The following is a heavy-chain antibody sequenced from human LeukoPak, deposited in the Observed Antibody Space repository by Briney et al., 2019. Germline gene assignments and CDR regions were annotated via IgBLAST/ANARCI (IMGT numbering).Heavy chain of an antibody. CDR1: GFTFSSYS. J-gene: IGHJ4*02. Sequence: GGSLRLSCAASGFTFSSYSITWVRQAPGKGLEWVLSISSRSSYIYYADSVKGRFTISRDNAKNSLYLQMNSLRAEDTAVYYCALGELLRPFDYWGQGTLVTVSS. CDR3: ALGELLRPFDY. V-gene: IGHV3-21*01. D-gene: IGHD1-26*01. CDR2: ISSRSSYI.